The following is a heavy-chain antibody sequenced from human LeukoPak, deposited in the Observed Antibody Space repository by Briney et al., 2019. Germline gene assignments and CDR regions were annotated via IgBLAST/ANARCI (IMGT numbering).Heavy chain of an antibody. D-gene: IGHD5-24*01. CDR2: YVGGAT. J-gene: IGHJ4*02. Sequence: YVGGATYYADSVKGRFTISRDDSENTLYLQMKSLRAEDTAVYYCARGDGYNFFDYWGQGTLVTVSS. CDR3: ARGDGYNFFDY. V-gene: IGHV3-53*01.